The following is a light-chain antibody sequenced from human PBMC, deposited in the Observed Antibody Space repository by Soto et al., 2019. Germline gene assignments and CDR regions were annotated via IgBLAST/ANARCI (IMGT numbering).Light chain of an antibody. CDR1: QSVSGW. Sequence: DIQMTQSPSTLSASGGDTVTFTCRASQSVSGWLAWYQQKPGKAPKVLIYDASNLEYGVPSRFSGSGSGTEFTLTISSLQPDDFATYYCQHYNSYSEAFGQGTRLEIK. CDR2: DAS. J-gene: IGKJ5*01. V-gene: IGKV1-5*01. CDR3: QHYNSYSEA.